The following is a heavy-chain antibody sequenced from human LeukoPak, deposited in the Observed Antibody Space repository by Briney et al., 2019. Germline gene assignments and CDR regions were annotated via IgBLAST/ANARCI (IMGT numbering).Heavy chain of an antibody. CDR1: GFTFSDYY. CDR3: ARICSGGSCYNDAFHI. J-gene: IGHJ3*02. D-gene: IGHD2-15*01. CDR2: ISSSGSTI. Sequence: GGSLRLSCAASGFTFSDYYMSWIRQAPGKGLEWVSYISSSGSTIYYADSVKGRFTISRDNAKNSLYLQMNSLRAEDTAVYYCARICSGGSCYNDAFHIWGQGTMVTVSS. V-gene: IGHV3-11*01.